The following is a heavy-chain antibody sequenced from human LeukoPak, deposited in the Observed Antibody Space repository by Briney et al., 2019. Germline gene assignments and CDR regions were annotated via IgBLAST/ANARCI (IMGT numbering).Heavy chain of an antibody. CDR1: GCTFSSYA. CDR2: ISGSGGST. V-gene: IGHV3-23*01. D-gene: IGHD6-6*01. Sequence: AESLRLSCAASGCTFSSYAMSWVRKAPGKGLDWVSAISGSGGSTYYADSANGRFTISRDNSKNTLYLQMNSLRAEDTAVYYCAKGSSSSLDYYYYMDVWGKGTTVTVFS. CDR3: AKGSSSSLDYYYYMDV. J-gene: IGHJ6*03.